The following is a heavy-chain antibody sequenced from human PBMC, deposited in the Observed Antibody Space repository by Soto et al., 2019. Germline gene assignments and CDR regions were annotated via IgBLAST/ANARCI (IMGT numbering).Heavy chain of an antibody. D-gene: IGHD6-25*01. CDR2: IDPSDSYR. CDR1: GDSFNNYW. V-gene: IGHV5-10-1*01. J-gene: IGHJ6*02. CDR3: AGHRMRPTNYAMDV. Sequence: GESLKISCKGSGDSFNNYWTSWMRQMLGKGLEWMGRIDPSDSYRTYNPAFQGNVTISVDKSISTAYVQWTRLEASGSVIYYCAGHRMRPTNYAMDVGGQGTTVTVS.